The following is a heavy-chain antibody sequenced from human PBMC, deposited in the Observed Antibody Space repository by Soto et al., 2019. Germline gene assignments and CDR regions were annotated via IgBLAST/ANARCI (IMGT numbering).Heavy chain of an antibody. CDR2: ISGSGGST. J-gene: IGHJ5*02. CDR1: GFTFSSYA. CDR3: AKGSGALVGPTTGGWFDP. D-gene: IGHD1-26*01. Sequence: GSLRLSCAASGFTFSSYAMRWVRQAPGKGLEWVSAISGSGGSTYYADSVKGRFTISRDNSKNTLYLQMNSLRAEDTAVYYCAKGSGALVGPTTGGWFDPWGQGTLVTVSS. V-gene: IGHV3-23*01.